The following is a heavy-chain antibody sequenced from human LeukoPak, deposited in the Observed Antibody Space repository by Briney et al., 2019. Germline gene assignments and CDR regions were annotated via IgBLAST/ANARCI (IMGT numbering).Heavy chain of an antibody. CDR1: GFTFSSYA. D-gene: IGHD2-8*01. Sequence: GGSLRLSCAASGFTFSSYAMHWVRQAPGKGLEWVAVISYDGSNKYYADSVKGRFTISRDNSKNTLYLQMSSLRAEDTAMYYCAKWPDYWGQGTLVTVSS. J-gene: IGHJ4*02. CDR3: AKWPDY. CDR2: ISYDGSNK. V-gene: IGHV3-30*04.